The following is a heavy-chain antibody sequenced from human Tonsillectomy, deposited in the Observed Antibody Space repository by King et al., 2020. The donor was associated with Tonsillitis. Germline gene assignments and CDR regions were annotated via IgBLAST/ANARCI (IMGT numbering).Heavy chain of an antibody. CDR2: ISPINDRT. Sequence: QLVQSGAEVKKPGASVKVSCKASGYIFTSYGISWVRQAPGQGLEWMGWISPINDRTKHAQKLQGRITLTTDTPTTTAYMELRGLRSDDTAVYYCARSLSSSWTNWFDPWGQGTLVAVSS. CDR3: ARSLSSSWTNWFDP. CDR1: GYIFTSYG. D-gene: IGHD6-13*01. V-gene: IGHV1-18*01. J-gene: IGHJ5*02.